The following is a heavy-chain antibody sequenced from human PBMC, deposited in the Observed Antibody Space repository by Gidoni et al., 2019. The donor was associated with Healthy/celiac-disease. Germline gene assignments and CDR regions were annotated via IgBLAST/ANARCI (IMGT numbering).Heavy chain of an antibody. CDR1: GFTVSSNY. CDR3: ARDQGITFGGALDY. CDR2: IYSGGST. J-gene: IGHJ4*02. V-gene: IGHV3-66*01. Sequence: EVQLVESGGGLVQPGGSLRLSCAASGFTVSSNYMSWVRQAPGKGLEWVSVIYSGGSTYYADSVKGRFTISRDNSKNTLYLQMNSLRAEDTAVYYCARDQGITFGGALDYWGQGTLVTVSS. D-gene: IGHD3-16*01.